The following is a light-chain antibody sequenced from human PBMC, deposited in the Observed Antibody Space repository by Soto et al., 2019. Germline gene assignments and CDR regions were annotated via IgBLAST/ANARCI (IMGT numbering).Light chain of an antibody. V-gene: IGLV2-14*01. CDR2: EVS. J-gene: IGLJ1*01. Sequence: QSVLTQPASVSGSPGQSITISCTGTSSDVGSYNYVSWYQQHPGKAPKLMIYEVSDRPSGISSRFSGSKSGNTASLTISGIKNEDEADYYCRSYTSSSTIFGTGTKV. CDR1: SSDVGSYNY. CDR3: RSYTSSSTI.